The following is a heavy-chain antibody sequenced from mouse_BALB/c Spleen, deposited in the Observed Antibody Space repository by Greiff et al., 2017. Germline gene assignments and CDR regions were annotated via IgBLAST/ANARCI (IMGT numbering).Heavy chain of an antibody. J-gene: IGHJ4*01. CDR2: INPSTGYT. CDR3: ARTLIYYGSMDY. V-gene: IGHV1-7*01. CDR1: GYTFTSYW. D-gene: IGHD2-2*01. Sequence: QVQLQQSGAELAKPGASVKMSCKASGYTFTSYWMHWVKQRPGQGLEWIGYINPSTGYTEYNQKFKDKATLTADKSSSTAYMQLSSLTSEDSAVYYCARTLIYYGSMDYWGPGTSVTVSS.